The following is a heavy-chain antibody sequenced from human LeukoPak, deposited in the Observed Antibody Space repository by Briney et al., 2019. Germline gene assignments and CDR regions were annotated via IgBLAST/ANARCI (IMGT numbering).Heavy chain of an antibody. J-gene: IGHJ4*02. CDR3: ARMTRLDSSSPGDAPFDY. CDR2: IYYSGST. V-gene: IGHV4-59*01. D-gene: IGHD6-6*01. Sequence: PSETLSLTCTVSGGSISSYYWSWIRQPPGKGLEWIGYIYYSGSTNYNPSLKSRVTISVDTSKNQFSLKLSSVTAADTAVYYCARMTRLDSSSPGDAPFDYWGQGTLVTVSS. CDR1: GGSISSYY.